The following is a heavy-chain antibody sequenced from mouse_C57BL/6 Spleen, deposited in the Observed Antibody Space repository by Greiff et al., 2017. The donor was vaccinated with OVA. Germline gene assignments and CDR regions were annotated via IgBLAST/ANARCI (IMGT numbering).Heavy chain of an antibody. D-gene: IGHD2-5*01. Sequence: VQLKESGPGLVKPSQSLSLTCSVTGYSITSGYYWNWIRQFPGNKLEWMGYISYDGSNNYNPSLKNRISITRDTSKNQFFLKLNSVTTEDTATYYCARDPYYSNYGAMDYWGQGTSVTVSS. CDR1: GYSITSGYY. CDR3: ARDPYYSNYGAMDY. CDR2: ISYDGSN. J-gene: IGHJ4*01. V-gene: IGHV3-6*01.